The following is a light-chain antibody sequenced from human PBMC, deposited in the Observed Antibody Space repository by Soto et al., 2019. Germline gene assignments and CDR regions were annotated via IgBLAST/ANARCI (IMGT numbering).Light chain of an antibody. CDR2: AAS. Sequence: IQLTQSPSSLSASIGDRVTITCRACQGISTFLAWYQQTPRKAPKLLIYAASTLQSGVPSRFSGSGSGTDFTLTISSLQPEDFATYYCQQLHSYPLTFGGGTKVEIK. CDR1: QGISTF. V-gene: IGKV1-9*01. CDR3: QQLHSYPLT. J-gene: IGKJ4*01.